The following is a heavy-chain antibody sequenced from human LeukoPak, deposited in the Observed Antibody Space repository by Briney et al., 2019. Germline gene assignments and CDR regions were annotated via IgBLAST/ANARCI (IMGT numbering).Heavy chain of an antibody. J-gene: IGHJ4*02. CDR3: ARGLTGRSSSSHDY. V-gene: IGHV3-21*01. D-gene: IGHD6-13*01. CDR2: ISSSSSYI. Sequence: GGSLRLSCAASGFTFSSYAMSWVRQAPGKGLEWVSSISSSSSYIYYADSVKGRFTISRDNAKNSLYLQMNSLRAEDTAVYYCARGLTGRSSSSHDYWGQGTLVTVSS. CDR1: GFTFSSYA.